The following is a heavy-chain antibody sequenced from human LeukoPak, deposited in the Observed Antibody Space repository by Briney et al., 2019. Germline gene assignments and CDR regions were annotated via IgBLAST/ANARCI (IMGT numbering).Heavy chain of an antibody. V-gene: IGHV3-33*01. CDR2: IWYDGSKK. Sequence: GGSLRLSCAASGFTFSSYGMHWVRQAPGNGLEWVAVIWYDGSKKYYADSVKGRFTISRDNSKNTLYLEMNSLRAEDTAVYYCARAAPYYYDSSGYSAFDSWGQGTMVTVSA. CDR1: GFTFSSYG. J-gene: IGHJ3*02. CDR3: ARAAPYYYDSSGYSAFDS. D-gene: IGHD3-22*01.